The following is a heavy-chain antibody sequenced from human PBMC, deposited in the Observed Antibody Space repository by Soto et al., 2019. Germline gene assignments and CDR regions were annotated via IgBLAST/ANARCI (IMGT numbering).Heavy chain of an antibody. Sequence: QVQLVQSGAEVKKPGASVKVSCKASGYTFTSYGISWVRQAPGQGLEWMGWISAYNGNTNYAQKLQGRVIMTTDTSTSTAYMELRSLRSDDTAVYYCARDRYDSSGPAPGYAFDIWGQGTMVTVSS. CDR2: ISAYNGNT. J-gene: IGHJ3*02. CDR3: ARDRYDSSGPAPGYAFDI. D-gene: IGHD3-22*01. V-gene: IGHV1-18*01. CDR1: GYTFTSYG.